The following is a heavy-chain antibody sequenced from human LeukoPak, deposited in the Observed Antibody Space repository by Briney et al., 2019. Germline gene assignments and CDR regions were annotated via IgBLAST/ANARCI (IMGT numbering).Heavy chain of an antibody. D-gene: IGHD3-22*01. CDR1: GFTFSSCS. CDR3: ARDRGQIVVVITTDAFDI. CDR2: ISSSSSYI. Sequence: GGSLRLSCASSGFTFSSCSMNWVRQAPGKGLEWVSSISSSSSYIYYADSVKGRFTISRDNAKNSLYLQMNSLRAEDTAVYYCARDRGQIVVVITTDAFDIWGQGTMVTVSS. J-gene: IGHJ3*02. V-gene: IGHV3-21*01.